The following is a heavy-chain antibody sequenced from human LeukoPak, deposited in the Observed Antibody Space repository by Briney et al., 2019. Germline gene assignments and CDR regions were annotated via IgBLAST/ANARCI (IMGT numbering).Heavy chain of an antibody. CDR3: AREDSSSWYIHRYYYGMDV. CDR2: IIPILGIA. Sequence: ASVKVSCKASGGTFSSYAISWVRQAPGQGLEWMGRIIPILGIANYAQKFQGRVTITADKSTSTAYMELSSLRSEDTAVYYCAREDSSSWYIHRYYYGMDVWGQGTTVTVSS. J-gene: IGHJ6*02. V-gene: IGHV1-69*04. CDR1: GGTFSSYA. D-gene: IGHD6-13*01.